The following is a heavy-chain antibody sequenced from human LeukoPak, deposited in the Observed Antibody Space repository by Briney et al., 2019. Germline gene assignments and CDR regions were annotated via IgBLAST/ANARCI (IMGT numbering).Heavy chain of an antibody. CDR3: ARNVWQWSIDY. CDR1: GGSISSYY. V-gene: IGHV4-59*01. D-gene: IGHD6-19*01. Sequence: SETLSLTCTVSGGSISSYYWGWIRQPPGKGLEWIGYIYYSGSTNYNPSLKSRVTISVDTSKNQFSLKLSSVTAADTAMYYCARNVWQWSIDYWGQGTLVTVSS. J-gene: IGHJ4*02. CDR2: IYYSGST.